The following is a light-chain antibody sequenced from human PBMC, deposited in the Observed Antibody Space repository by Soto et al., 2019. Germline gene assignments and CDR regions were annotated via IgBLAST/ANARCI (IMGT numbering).Light chain of an antibody. CDR1: QSVTSTY. J-gene: IGKJ1*01. CDR2: AAS. V-gene: IGKV3-20*01. CDR3: QQYGGSPGT. Sequence: EVVLTQSPGPLSLSPGERATLSCRASQSVTSTYLAWYQQKPGQAPRLLIYAASSRATGIPDRFSGSGSGTDFTLTISRLEPEDFAVYYCQQYGGSPGTFGQGTKVDI.